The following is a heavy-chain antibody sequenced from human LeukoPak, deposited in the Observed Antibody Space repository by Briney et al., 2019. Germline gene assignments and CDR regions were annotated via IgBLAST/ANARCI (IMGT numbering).Heavy chain of an antibody. CDR2: ISNSGNII. D-gene: IGHD5-12*01. J-gene: IGHJ4*02. V-gene: IGHV3-48*03. CDR3: ARDKYSGYDEVDY. Sequence: PGGSLRLSCAASGFRFSGYEMNWVRQAPGKGLEFISYISNSGNIIYYADSVKGRFTISRDNAKNSLYLQMSSLRAEDTAVYYCARDKYSGYDEVDYWGQGTLVTVSS. CDR1: GFRFSGYE.